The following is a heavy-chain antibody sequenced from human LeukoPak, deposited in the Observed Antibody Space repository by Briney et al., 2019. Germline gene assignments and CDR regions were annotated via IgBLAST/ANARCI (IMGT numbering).Heavy chain of an antibody. Sequence: SGTLSLTCTVSGYFLSRGYYWGWIRQPPGKGLGWIGSMYHSGSTYYNPSLKSRVTISVDTSKNQFSLKLSSVTAADTAVYYCARENFTDFWSGYYTGSLVDYWGQGTLVTVSS. CDR2: MYHSGST. D-gene: IGHD3-3*01. V-gene: IGHV4-38-2*02. CDR1: GYFLSRGYY. CDR3: ARENFTDFWSGYYTGSLVDY. J-gene: IGHJ4*02.